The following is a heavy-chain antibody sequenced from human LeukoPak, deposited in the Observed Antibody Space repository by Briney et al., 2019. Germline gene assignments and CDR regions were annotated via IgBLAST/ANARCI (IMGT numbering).Heavy chain of an antibody. CDR2: ISSSSSYI. CDR3: ARVIFPVYRVDY. V-gene: IGHV3-21*01. Sequence: PGGSLRLSCAASGFTFSSYSMNWVRQAPGKGLEWVSSISSSSSYIYYADSVKGRFTISRDNAKNSLYLQMNSLRAEDTAVYYCARVIFPVYRVDYWGQGTLVAVSS. CDR1: GFTFSSYS. J-gene: IGHJ4*02. D-gene: IGHD2-21*01.